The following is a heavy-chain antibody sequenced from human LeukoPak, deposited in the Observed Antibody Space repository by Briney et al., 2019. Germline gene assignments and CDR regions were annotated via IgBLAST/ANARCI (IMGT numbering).Heavy chain of an antibody. CDR1: GGSISSYY. Sequence: SETLSLTCAISGGSISSYYWSWIRQSPGKGFEWIGFNYNSGTTAYNPSLKSRVSVSVDRAKNQFSLRLTSVTAADTAVYFCARERASAAPHFEHWGRGILVIVSS. J-gene: IGHJ4*02. CDR2: NYNSGTT. CDR3: ARERASAAPHFEH. V-gene: IGHV4-59*01. D-gene: IGHD2-2*01.